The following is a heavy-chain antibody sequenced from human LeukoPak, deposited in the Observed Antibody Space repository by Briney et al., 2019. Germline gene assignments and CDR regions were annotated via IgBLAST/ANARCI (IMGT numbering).Heavy chain of an antibody. CDR1: GFTFDDYA. J-gene: IGHJ4*02. Sequence: GGSLRLSCAASGFTFDDYAMHWVRQAPGKGLEWVSLISWDGGSTYYADSVKGRFTISRDNSKNSLYLRMNSLRAEDTALYYCAKDAAPYYDFWSGYYPHFDYWGQGTLVTVSS. D-gene: IGHD3-3*01. CDR3: AKDAAPYYDFWSGYYPHFDY. CDR2: ISWDGGST. V-gene: IGHV3-43D*03.